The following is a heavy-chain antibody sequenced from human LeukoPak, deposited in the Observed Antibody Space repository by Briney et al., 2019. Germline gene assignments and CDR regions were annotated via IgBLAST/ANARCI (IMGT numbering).Heavy chain of an antibody. D-gene: IGHD3-22*01. Sequence: GGSLRLSCAASEFSVGSNYMTWVRQAPGKGLEWVSLIYSGGSTYYADSVKGRFTISRDNAKNSLYLQMNSLRAEDTAVYYCARERCGYYDSSGPDAFDIWGQGTMVTVSS. CDR1: EFSVGSNY. CDR2: IYSGGST. V-gene: IGHV3-53*01. J-gene: IGHJ3*02. CDR3: ARERCGYYDSSGPDAFDI.